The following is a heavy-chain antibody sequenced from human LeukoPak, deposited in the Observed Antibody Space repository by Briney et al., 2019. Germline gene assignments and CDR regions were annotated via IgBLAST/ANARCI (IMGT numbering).Heavy chain of an antibody. Sequence: ASVKVSCKASGGTFSSYAINWVRQAPGQGLEWMGWINPNSGGTNYAQKFQGRVTMTRDTSISTAYMELSRLRSDDTAVYYCARASCSSTSCPIDYWGQGTLVTVSS. V-gene: IGHV1-2*02. CDR1: GGTFSSYA. CDR2: INPNSGGT. D-gene: IGHD2-2*01. J-gene: IGHJ4*02. CDR3: ARASCSSTSCPIDY.